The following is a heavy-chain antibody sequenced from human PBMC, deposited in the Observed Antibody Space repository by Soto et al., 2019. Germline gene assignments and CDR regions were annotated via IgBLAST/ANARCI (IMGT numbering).Heavy chain of an antibody. J-gene: IGHJ4*02. CDR3: ARDGTVAYYFDY. CDR2: ISYDGSNK. D-gene: IGHD4-17*01. Sequence: SPTLSCGASGFTFRSFSIHRVRQVPGKGLEWVAVISYDGSNKYYADHVKGRFTISRDNSKNTLYLQINSLRAEDTAVYYCARDGTVAYYFDYWGQGTLVTVSS. V-gene: IGHV3-30-3*01. CDR1: GFTFRSFS.